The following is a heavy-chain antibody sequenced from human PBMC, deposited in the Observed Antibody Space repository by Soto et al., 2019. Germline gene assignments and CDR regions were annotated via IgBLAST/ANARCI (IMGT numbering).Heavy chain of an antibody. Sequence: GSLRLSCAASWFNFGGYVMHCVGQAPGKGLEWVAVIWSDGGITDYADSVKGRFTISRDNSKNTLDLQMNSLRREDTAVYYCAGEGVTNDDFWSGYGRRFSQFCYCGQEKQVTVPQ. CDR1: WFNFGGYV. CDR2: IWSDGGIT. V-gene: IGHV3-33*01. D-gene: IGHD3-3*01. CDR3: AGEGVTNDDFWSGYGRRFSQFCY. J-gene: IGHJ4*02.